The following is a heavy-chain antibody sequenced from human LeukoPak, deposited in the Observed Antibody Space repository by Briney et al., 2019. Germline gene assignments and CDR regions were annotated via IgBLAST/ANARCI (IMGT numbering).Heavy chain of an antibody. CDR3: ARALYGSGSYYKPDNYYYYYMDV. CDR2: IYYSGST. CDR1: GGSISSYY. D-gene: IGHD3-10*01. V-gene: IGHV4-59*01. J-gene: IGHJ6*03. Sequence: PSETLSLTCTVSGGSISSYYWSWIRQPPGKGLEWIGYIYYSGSTNYNPSLKSRVTISVDTSKNQFSLKLSSVTAADTAVYYCARALYGSGSYYKPDNYYYYYMDVWGKGTTVTVSS.